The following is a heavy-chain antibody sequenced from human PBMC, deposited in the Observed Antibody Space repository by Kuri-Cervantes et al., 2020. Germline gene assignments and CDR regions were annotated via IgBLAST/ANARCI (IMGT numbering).Heavy chain of an antibody. CDR1: GFTFSSYA. J-gene: IGHJ4*02. CDR3: ARRTVPLFPSSGWYYFDY. Sequence: GESLKISCAASGFTFSSYAMSWVRQAPGKGLEWVSAISGSGSTIYYADSVKGRFTISRDNAKNSLYLQMNSLRAEDTAVYYCARRTVPLFPSSGWYYFDYWGQGTLVTDSS. V-gene: IGHV3-23*01. D-gene: IGHD6-19*01. CDR2: ISGSGSTI.